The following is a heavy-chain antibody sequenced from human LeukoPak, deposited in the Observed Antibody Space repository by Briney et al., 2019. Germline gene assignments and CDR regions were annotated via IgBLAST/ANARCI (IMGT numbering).Heavy chain of an antibody. D-gene: IGHD3-9*01. CDR3: ARELDWDRLDF. V-gene: IGHV3-74*01. CDR1: GFTFSSYW. CDR2: INTDGSST. Sequence: GGSLRLSCGASGFTFSSYWMHWVRQAPGQGLVWVSRINTDGSSTSYAESVKGRFTISRDNAKNTVYLQMSSLRAEDTAVYYCARELDWDRLDFWGQGTLVTVSS. J-gene: IGHJ4*02.